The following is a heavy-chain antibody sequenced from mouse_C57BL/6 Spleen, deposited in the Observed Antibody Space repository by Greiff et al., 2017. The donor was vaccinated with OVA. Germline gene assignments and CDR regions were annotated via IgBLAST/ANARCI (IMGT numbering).Heavy chain of an antibody. D-gene: IGHD4-1*01. Sequence: QVQLKQSGPELVKPGASVKISCKASGYAFSSSWMNWVKQRPGKGLEWIGRIYPGDGDTNYNGKFKGKATLTADKSSSTAYMQLSSLTSEDSAVXFGARATGTGGGYWGQGTTLTVSS. CDR1: GYAFSSSW. CDR3: ARATGTGGGY. CDR2: IYPGDGDT. J-gene: IGHJ2*01. V-gene: IGHV1-82*01.